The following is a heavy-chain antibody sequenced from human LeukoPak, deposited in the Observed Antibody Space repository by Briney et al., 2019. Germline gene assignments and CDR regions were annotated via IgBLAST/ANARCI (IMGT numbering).Heavy chain of an antibody. CDR2: IKQDGSEK. V-gene: IGHV3-7*01. Sequence: GGSLRLSCAASGFTFSSYWMSRVRQAPGKGLEWVANIKQDGSEKYYVDSVKGRFTISRDNAKNSLYLQMNSLRAEDTAVYYCARVGPDWYFDLWGRGTLVTVSS. J-gene: IGHJ2*01. CDR1: GFTFSSYW. CDR3: ARVGPDWYFDL. D-gene: IGHD3-10*01.